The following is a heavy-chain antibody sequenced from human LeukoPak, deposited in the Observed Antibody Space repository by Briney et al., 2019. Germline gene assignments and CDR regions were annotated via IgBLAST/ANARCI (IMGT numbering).Heavy chain of an antibody. CDR1: GGSISSYY. CDR2: IYYSGST. J-gene: IGHJ4*02. CDR3: GRDLGRDCYFDY. V-gene: IGHV4-59*01. D-gene: IGHD3-16*01. Sequence: TTSETLSLTCTVSGGSISSYYWSWLRQPPGKGLEWIGYIYYSGSTNYNPSLKSRVTISVDTSKYQFSLKLSSVTAADTAVYYCGRDLGRDCYFDYWGQGTLVTVSS.